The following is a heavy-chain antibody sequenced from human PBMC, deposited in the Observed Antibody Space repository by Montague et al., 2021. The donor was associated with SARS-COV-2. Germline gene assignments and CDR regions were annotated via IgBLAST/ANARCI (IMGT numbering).Heavy chain of an antibody. J-gene: IGHJ4*02. CDR3: ARDHHYDILTGYYSY. CDR1: GFTFSSYS. D-gene: IGHD3-9*01. V-gene: IGHV3-21*01. CDR2: ISSSSSYI. Sequence: SLRLSCAASGFTFSSYSMNWVRQAPGKGLEWVSSISSSSSYIYYADSVKGRFTISRDNAKNSLYLQMNSLRVEDTAVYYCARDHHYDILTGYYSYWGQGTLVTVSS.